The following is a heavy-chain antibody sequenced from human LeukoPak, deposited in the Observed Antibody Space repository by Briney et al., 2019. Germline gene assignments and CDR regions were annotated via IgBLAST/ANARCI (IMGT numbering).Heavy chain of an antibody. Sequence: SETLSLTCTISGGSVSDYYWSWIRQSPGKGLEWIGYIYHTGSTSYSPSLKSRVTISADTSQNQFSLKLSSVTAADTAVYYCARDRFDDSSGYYYHYYYYMDVWGKGTTVTVSS. D-gene: IGHD3-22*01. J-gene: IGHJ6*03. CDR2: IYHTGST. V-gene: IGHV4-59*02. CDR3: ARDRFDDSSGYYYHYYYYMDV. CDR1: GGSVSDYY.